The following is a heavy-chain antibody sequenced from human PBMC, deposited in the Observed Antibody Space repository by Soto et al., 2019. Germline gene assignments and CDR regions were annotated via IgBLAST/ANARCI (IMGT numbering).Heavy chain of an antibody. V-gene: IGHV3-23*01. CDR1: GFSFNNYA. CDR3: ARSACYYPACYPYYYYVDV. J-gene: IGHJ6*03. D-gene: IGHD3-10*01. CDR2: VSVTGDAT. Sequence: GGSMRLSCAASGFSFNNYAFNWVRPAPGRGLEWVSTVSVTGDATYYADSVRGRFTISRDNSRSTLFLQMSSLRAEDTAVYYCARSACYYPACYPYYYYVDVWGKGTTVTVSS.